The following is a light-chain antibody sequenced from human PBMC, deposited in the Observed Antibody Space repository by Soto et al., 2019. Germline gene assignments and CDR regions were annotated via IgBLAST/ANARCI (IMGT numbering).Light chain of an antibody. V-gene: IGKV3-15*01. Sequence: EIVMTQSPATLSVSPGETATLSCRASQSVRSAVAWYQHKPGQAPRLLIVAASIRATGVPGRFSGGGSGTEFTPTIIGLQSEDVAVYYCQQDNNWPPFTFGGGTTVEIK. CDR3: QQDNNWPPFT. CDR2: AAS. J-gene: IGKJ4*01. CDR1: QSVRSA.